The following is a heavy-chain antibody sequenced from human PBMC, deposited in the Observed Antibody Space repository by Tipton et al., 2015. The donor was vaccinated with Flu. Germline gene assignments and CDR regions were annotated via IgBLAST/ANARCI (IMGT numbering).Heavy chain of an antibody. CDR1: GGSISSYY. Sequence: TLSLTCTVSGGSISSYYWSWIRQPPGKGLEWIGYIYYSGSTNYNPSLKSRVTISVDTSKNQFSLKLSSVTAADTAVYYCARWDPYSSGSNAFDIWGQGTMVTVSS. CDR3: ARWDPYSSGSNAFDI. J-gene: IGHJ3*02. CDR2: IYYSGST. D-gene: IGHD6-19*01. V-gene: IGHV4-59*01.